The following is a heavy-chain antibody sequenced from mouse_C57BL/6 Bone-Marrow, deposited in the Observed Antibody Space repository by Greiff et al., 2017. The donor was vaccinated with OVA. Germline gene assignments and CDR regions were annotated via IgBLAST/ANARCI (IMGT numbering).Heavy chain of an antibody. Sequence: QVQLQQSGAELVRPGTSVKVSCKASGYAFTNYLTEWVKQRPGQGLEWIGVINPGSGGTNYNEKFKGKATLTADKSSSTAYMQLSSLTSEDSAVYFCARAYYAMDYWGQGTSVTFSS. CDR3: ARAYYAMDY. J-gene: IGHJ4*01. CDR2: INPGSGGT. D-gene: IGHD6-1*01. CDR1: GYAFTNYL. V-gene: IGHV1-54*01.